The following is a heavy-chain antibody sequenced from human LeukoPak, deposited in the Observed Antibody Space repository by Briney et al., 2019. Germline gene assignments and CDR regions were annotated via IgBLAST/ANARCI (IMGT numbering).Heavy chain of an antibody. J-gene: IGHJ4*02. CDR3: ARALSA. Sequence: GGSLRLSCVASGFAVGSNYMSWVRQAPGKGLEWVANIRQDGGEIYYVGSVKGRFSISRDNAKNSVYLQMNSLRAEDTAVYYCARALSAWGQGTLVTVSS. CDR1: GFAVGSNY. D-gene: IGHD3-3*01. CDR2: IRQDGGEI. V-gene: IGHV3-7*03.